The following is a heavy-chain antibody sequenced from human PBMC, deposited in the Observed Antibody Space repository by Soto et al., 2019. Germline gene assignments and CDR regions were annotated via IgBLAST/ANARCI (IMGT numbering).Heavy chain of an antibody. V-gene: IGHV5-10-1*01. J-gene: IGHJ6*02. Sequence: GESLKISCKGSGYSFTSYWISWVRQMPGKGLEWMGRIDPSDSYTNYSPSFQGHVTISADKSISTAYLQWSSLKASDTAMYYCARRRVPARDYYYYYGMDVWGQGTTVTVSS. D-gene: IGHD2-2*01. CDR1: GYSFTSYW. CDR2: IDPSDSYT. CDR3: ARRRVPARDYYYYYGMDV.